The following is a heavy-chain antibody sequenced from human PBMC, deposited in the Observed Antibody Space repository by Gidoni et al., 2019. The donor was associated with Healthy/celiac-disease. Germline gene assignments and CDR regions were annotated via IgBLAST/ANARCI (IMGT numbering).Heavy chain of an antibody. V-gene: IGHV4-4*02. CDR2: IYHSGST. CDR1: GGSISSSNW. D-gene: IGHD6-13*01. J-gene: IGHJ6*02. Sequence: QVQLQESGPGLVKPSGTLSLTCAVSGGSISSSNWWRWVRQPPGKGLEWIGEIYHSGSTNYNPSLKSRVTISVDKSKNQFSLKLSSVTAADTAVDYCARVGQGTGIAAAGGMDVWGQGTTVTVSS. CDR3: ARVGQGTGIAAAGGMDV.